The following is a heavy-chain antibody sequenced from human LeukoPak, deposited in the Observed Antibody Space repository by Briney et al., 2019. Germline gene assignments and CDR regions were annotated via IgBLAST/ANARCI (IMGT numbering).Heavy chain of an antibody. D-gene: IGHD3-3*01. CDR3: ARNTYYDFWSGYQPLRYYYYYMDV. CDR1: GDSISSGDYY. CDR2: IYYTGST. Sequence: SETLSLTCTVSGDSISSGDYYWSWIRQPPGKGLEWIGFIYYTGSTYYNPSLESRVTISVDTSKNQFSLKLSSVTAADTAVYYCARNTYYDFWSGYQPLRYYYYYMDVWGKGTTVTFSS. V-gene: IGHV4-30-4*01. J-gene: IGHJ6*03.